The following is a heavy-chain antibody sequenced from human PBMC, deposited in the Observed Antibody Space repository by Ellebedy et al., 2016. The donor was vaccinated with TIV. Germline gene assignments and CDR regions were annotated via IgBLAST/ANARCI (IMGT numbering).Heavy chain of an antibody. V-gene: IGHV6-1*01. J-gene: IGHJ3*02. CDR1: GDSVSRNGVA. CDR2: TYYRSRWYI. D-gene: IGHD3-10*01. CDR3: ARFFGTDAFEI. Sequence: SQTLSLTCAISGDSVSRNGVAWNWIRQSPSRGLEWLGRTYYRSRWYIDYAESVKGRININADTSKNQFSLQLNSVTPDDTAVYYCARFFGTDAFEIWGQGTMVTVSS.